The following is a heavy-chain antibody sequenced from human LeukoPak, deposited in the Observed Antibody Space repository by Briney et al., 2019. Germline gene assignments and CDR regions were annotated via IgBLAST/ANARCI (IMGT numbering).Heavy chain of an antibody. CDR2: INHSGST. J-gene: IGHJ6*03. CDR1: GGSFSGYY. CDR3: ASTLQQWDYYYYMDV. D-gene: IGHD6-19*01. Sequence: SETLSLTCAVYGGSFSGYYWSWIRQPPGKGLEWIGEINHSGSTNYNPSLKSRVTISVDTSKNQFSLKLSSVTAADTAVYYCASTLQQWDYYYYMDVWGKGTTVTISS. V-gene: IGHV4-34*01.